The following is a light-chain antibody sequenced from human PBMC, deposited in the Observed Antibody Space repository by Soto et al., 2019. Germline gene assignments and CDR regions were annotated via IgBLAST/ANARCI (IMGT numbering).Light chain of an antibody. V-gene: IGKV3-20*01. Sequence: EIVLTQSPGTLSLSPGERATLSCRASQSVSSSYLAWYQQKPGQAPRLLIYGASSRATGIPDRFSGSGSGTDFTLTISRLASEDFAGYYCQQYGSSPWLTFGGGTKVEIK. CDR2: GAS. J-gene: IGKJ4*01. CDR1: QSVSSSY. CDR3: QQYGSSPWLT.